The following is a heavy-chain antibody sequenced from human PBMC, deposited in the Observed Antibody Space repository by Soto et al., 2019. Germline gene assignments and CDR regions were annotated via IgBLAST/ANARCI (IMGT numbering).Heavy chain of an antibody. CDR2: INAGNGNT. CDR1: GYTFTSYA. CDR3: ARSIVVVTALDY. D-gene: IGHD2-21*02. Sequence: ASVKVSCKASGYTFTSYAVHWVRQAPGQRLEWMGWINAGNGNTKYSQKFQGRVTVTRDTSASTAYMELSSLRSEDTAVYYCARSIVVVTALDYWGQGTLVTVSS. J-gene: IGHJ4*02. V-gene: IGHV1-3*01.